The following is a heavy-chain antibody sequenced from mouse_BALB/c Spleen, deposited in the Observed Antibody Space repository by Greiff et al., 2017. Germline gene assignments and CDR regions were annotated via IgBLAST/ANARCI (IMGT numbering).Heavy chain of an antibody. J-gene: IGHJ4*01. Sequence: QVHVKQSGAELVRPGSSVKISCKASGYAFSSYWMNWVKQRPGQGLEWIGQIYPGDGDTNYNGKFKGKATLTADKSSSTAYMQLSSLTSEDSAVYFCARQGPRYYAMDYWGQGTSVTVSS. CDR2: IYPGDGDT. CDR3: ARQGPRYYAMDY. V-gene: IGHV1-80*01. CDR1: GYAFSSYW.